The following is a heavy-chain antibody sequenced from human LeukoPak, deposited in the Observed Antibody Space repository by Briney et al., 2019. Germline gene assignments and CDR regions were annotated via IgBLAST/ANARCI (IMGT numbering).Heavy chain of an antibody. CDR2: INTDGSST. Sequence: GGSLRLSCAASGFTFSSYWMHWVRQAPGKGLVWVSRINTDGSSTSYADSVKGRFTISRDNAKNTLYLQMNSLRAEDTAVYYCARDQGYDFWSGYYDYYYYMDVWGKGTTVTVSS. J-gene: IGHJ6*03. D-gene: IGHD3-3*01. V-gene: IGHV3-74*01. CDR3: ARDQGYDFWSGYYDYYYYMDV. CDR1: GFTFSSYW.